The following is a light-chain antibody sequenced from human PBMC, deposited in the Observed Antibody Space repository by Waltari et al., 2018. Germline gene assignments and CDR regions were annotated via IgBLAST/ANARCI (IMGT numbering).Light chain of an antibody. J-gene: IGKJ1*01. CDR2: WAS. V-gene: IGKV4-1*01. CDR1: QSVLYSSTNQNY. Sequence: DIVMTQSPDSLAVSLGARATITCTSSQSVLYSSTNQNYLTWYQQKPGQPPKLLIFWASTRESGVPDRFSGSGSRTDFTLTISSLEAEDVAVYYCHQFYTTPQTFGQGTKVEIK. CDR3: HQFYTTPQT.